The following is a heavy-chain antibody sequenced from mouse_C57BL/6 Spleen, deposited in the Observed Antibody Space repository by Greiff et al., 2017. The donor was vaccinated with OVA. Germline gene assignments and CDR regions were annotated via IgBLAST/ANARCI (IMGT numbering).Heavy chain of an antibody. CDR2: IDPSDSYT. D-gene: IGHD2-4*01. V-gene: IGHV1-50*01. Sequence: QVQLQQPGAELVKPGASVKLSCKASGYTFTSYWVQWVKQRPGQGLEWIGEIDPSDSYTNYNQKFKGKATLTVDTSSSTAYMQLSSLTSEDSAVYYCARRGDYDENYWGQGTTLTVSS. CDR3: ARRGDYDENY. J-gene: IGHJ2*01. CDR1: GYTFTSYW.